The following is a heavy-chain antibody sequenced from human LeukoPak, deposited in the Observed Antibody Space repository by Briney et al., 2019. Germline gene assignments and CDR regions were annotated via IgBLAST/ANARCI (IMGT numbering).Heavy chain of an antibody. CDR1: GFTFSSYE. CDR3: ARDGLRYTSSSGRYYYYGMDV. D-gene: IGHD6-6*01. J-gene: IGHJ6*02. CDR2: ISSSGSTI. V-gene: IGHV3-48*03. Sequence: PGGSLRLSCAASGFTFSSYEMNWVRQAPGKGLEWVSYISSSGSTIYYADSVKGRFTISRDNAKNSLYLQMNSLRAEDTAVYYCARDGLRYTSSSGRYYYYGMDVWGQGTTVTVSS.